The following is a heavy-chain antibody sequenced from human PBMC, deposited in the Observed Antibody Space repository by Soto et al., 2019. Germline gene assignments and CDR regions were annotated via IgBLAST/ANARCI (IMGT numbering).Heavy chain of an antibody. Sequence: PGGSLRLSCAASGFTFSSYSMNWVRQAPGKGLEWVSYISSSSSTIYYADSVKGRFTISRDNAKNSLYLQMNSLRDEDTAVYYCARAVYDFWSGYYLDPPYYGMDVWGQGTTVTVSS. V-gene: IGHV3-48*02. CDR2: ISSSSSTI. J-gene: IGHJ6*02. CDR3: ARAVYDFWSGYYLDPPYYGMDV. D-gene: IGHD3-3*01. CDR1: GFTFSSYS.